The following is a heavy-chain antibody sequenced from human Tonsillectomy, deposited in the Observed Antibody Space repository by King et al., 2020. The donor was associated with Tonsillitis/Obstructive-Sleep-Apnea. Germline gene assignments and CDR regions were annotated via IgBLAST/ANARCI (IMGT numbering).Heavy chain of an antibody. D-gene: IGHD2-2*01. CDR1: GGSISSGAHY. Sequence: VQLQESGPGLVKPSQTLSLTCTVSGGSISSGAHYWSWIRQHPGKGLEWIGYIYYRGSTYYNPSLKSRVTISVDTSKNQFSLKLSSVTAADTAVYYCARGGDIVVVPAAISPNWFDPWGQGTLVTVSS. CDR2: IYYRGST. V-gene: IGHV4-31*03. J-gene: IGHJ5*02. CDR3: ARGGDIVVVPAAISPNWFDP.